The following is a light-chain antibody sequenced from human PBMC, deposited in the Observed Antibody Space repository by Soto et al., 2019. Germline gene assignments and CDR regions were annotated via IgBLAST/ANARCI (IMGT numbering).Light chain of an antibody. V-gene: IGKV3-20*01. CDR3: YQYYTSPRT. J-gene: IGKJ3*01. CDR1: QTISRDD. Sequence: EIVLTQSPGTLSLSPGETATLSCRTSQTISRDDLAWYQQRPGQAPRLLVSATSRRATGIPDRFYGYGSGNDFTFTISSLAPEDFGVYYCYQYYTSPRTFGPGTRVDIK. CDR2: ATS.